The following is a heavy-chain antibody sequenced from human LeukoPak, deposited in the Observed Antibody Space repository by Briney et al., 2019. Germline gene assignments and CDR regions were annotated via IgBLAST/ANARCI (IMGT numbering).Heavy chain of an antibody. Sequence: ASVKVSCKASGYTFASYDINWVRQATGQGLEWMGWMNPNSGNTGYAQKFQGRVTITRNTSISTAYMELSSLRSEDTAVYYCARLCGGDCPDDYWGQGTLVTVSS. CDR1: GYTFASYD. CDR3: ARLCGGDCPDDY. D-gene: IGHD2-21*02. J-gene: IGHJ4*02. CDR2: MNPNSGNT. V-gene: IGHV1-8*03.